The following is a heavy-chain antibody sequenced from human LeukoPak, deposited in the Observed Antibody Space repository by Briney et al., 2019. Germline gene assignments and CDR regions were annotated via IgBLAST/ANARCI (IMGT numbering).Heavy chain of an antibody. V-gene: IGHV1-18*01. Sequence: ASVIVSCKPSGYTFTSYSISWVRLTPGQGLEWMGWISAYNGNTNYAQNLQSRVTMTTDTSTSTAYMEMRTPRSDDTAVYYCARVATWLWALDYWGQGTLVTVSS. CDR1: GYTFTSYS. CDR2: ISAYNGNT. CDR3: ARVATWLWALDY. J-gene: IGHJ4*02. D-gene: IGHD5-18*01.